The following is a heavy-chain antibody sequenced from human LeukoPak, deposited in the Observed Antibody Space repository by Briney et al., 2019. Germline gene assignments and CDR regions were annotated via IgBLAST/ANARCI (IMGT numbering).Heavy chain of an antibody. CDR3: TRAAAGHPD. CDR2: INHSGYT. Sequence: SETLSLTCAVSGVPFSNYYWSWVRQSPRQGLEWIGEINHSGYTNYNPSLKSRVTMSIDTSKNQFYLMLTSVTAADTGVYYCTRAAAGHPDWGQGTLVTVSS. D-gene: IGHD6-19*01. J-gene: IGHJ4*02. V-gene: IGHV4-34*01. CDR1: GVPFSNYY.